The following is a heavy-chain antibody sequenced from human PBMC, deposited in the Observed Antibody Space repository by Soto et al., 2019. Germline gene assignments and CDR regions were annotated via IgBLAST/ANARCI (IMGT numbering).Heavy chain of an antibody. Sequence: ASVKVSCKASGFTFTGYYMHWVRQAPGQGLEWMGWINPNSGDTHYPQKFQGRVTMTRNTSISTAYMELSSLRSEDTAVYYCARKRGYSYGPRKSYGMDVWGQGTTVTVSS. CDR2: INPNSGDT. J-gene: IGHJ6*02. V-gene: IGHV1-2*02. CDR1: GFTFTGYY. D-gene: IGHD5-18*01. CDR3: ARKRGYSYGPRKSYGMDV.